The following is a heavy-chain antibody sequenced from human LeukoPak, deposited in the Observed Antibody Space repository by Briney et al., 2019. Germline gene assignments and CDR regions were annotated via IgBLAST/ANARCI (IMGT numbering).Heavy chain of an antibody. J-gene: IGHJ4*02. V-gene: IGHV3-23*01. CDR2: ISGSGGST. Sequence: GSLRLSCAASGFTFSSYAMSWVRQAPGKGLEWVSAISGSGGSTYYADSVKGRFTISRDNSKNTLYLQMNSLGAEDTAVYYCAKSPKWFGELFFDYWGQGTLVTVSS. CDR1: GFTFSSYA. D-gene: IGHD3-10*01. CDR3: AKSPKWFGELFFDY.